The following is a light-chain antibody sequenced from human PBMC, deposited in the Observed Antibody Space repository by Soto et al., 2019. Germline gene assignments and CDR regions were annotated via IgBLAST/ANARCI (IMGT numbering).Light chain of an antibody. Sequence: EIVLTQSPATLSASPGERATLSCRASHSAASAVAWYQQKPGQAPRLLIYDASTRATGSPARFSGSGSATEFTLTISSLQSEDFAVYSCQQYRDWPLTFGGGTKVDLK. CDR2: DAS. J-gene: IGKJ4*01. V-gene: IGKV3-15*01. CDR1: HSAASA. CDR3: QQYRDWPLT.